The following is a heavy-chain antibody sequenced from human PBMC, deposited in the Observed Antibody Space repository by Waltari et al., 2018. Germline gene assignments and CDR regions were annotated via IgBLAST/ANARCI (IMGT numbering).Heavy chain of an antibody. D-gene: IGHD3-10*01. CDR2: LSGSGGST. J-gene: IGHJ5*02. CDR3: AKEVRFPGSNWFDP. CDR1: GFTLSRNA. Sequence: EVQLVESGGGWVQPVGSLRLSCAASGFTLSRNAMSWVRQAPGKGLEWVSALSGSGGSTYYADSVKGRFTISRDNSKNTLYLQMNSLRAEDTAVYYCAKEVRFPGSNWFDPWGQGTLVTVSS. V-gene: IGHV3-23*04.